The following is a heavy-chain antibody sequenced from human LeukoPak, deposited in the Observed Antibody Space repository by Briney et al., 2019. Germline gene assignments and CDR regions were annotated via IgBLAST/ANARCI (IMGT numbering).Heavy chain of an antibody. CDR1: GFTFSSYS. CDR2: ISSSSSTI. V-gene: IGHV3-48*01. J-gene: IGHJ3*02. CDR3: TRMRRNAFDI. Sequence: GGSLRLSCAASGFTFSSYSMNWVRQAPGKGLEWVSYISSSSSTIYYADSVKGRFTISRDNAKNSLYLQMNSLRAEDTAEYYCTRMRRNAFDIWGQGTMVTVSS.